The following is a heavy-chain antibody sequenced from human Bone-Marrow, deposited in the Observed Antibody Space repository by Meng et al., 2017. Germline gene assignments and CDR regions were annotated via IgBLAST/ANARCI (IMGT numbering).Heavy chain of an antibody. V-gene: IGHV4-4*02. CDR3: ARVIYRPSGHNYFDP. D-gene: IGHD1-26*01. CDR1: GGSISSPNW. Sequence: VQLQEAGPGLVKPAGTLPLTCAVSGGSISSPNWWSWVRQPPGRGLEWIGEIYHSGSTTYNPSLLSRVTISVDKSKNQFSLKLSSVTAADTAIYYCARVIYRPSGHNYFDPWGQGTLVTVSS. CDR2: IYHSGST. J-gene: IGHJ5*02.